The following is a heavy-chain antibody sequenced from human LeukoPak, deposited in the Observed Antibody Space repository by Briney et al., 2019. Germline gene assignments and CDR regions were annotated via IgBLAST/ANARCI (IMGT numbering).Heavy chain of an antibody. CDR2: IIPILGIA. Sequence: SVKVSCKASGGTFSSYTISWVRQAPGQGLEWMGRIIPILGIANYARKFQGRVTITADKSTSTAYMELSSLRSEDTAVYYCARDRQYQLLKVLYNWFDPWGQGTLVTVSS. CDR1: GGTFSSYT. D-gene: IGHD2-2*01. V-gene: IGHV1-69*04. CDR3: ARDRQYQLLKVLYNWFDP. J-gene: IGHJ5*02.